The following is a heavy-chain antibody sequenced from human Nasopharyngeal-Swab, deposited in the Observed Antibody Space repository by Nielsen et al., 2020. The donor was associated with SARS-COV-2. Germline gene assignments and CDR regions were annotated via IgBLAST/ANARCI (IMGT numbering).Heavy chain of an antibody. D-gene: IGHD1-1*01. Sequence: GESLKISCAASGFTFSSYAMSWVRQAPGKGLEWVSAISGSGGSTYYVDSVKGRFTISRDNSKNTLYLQMNSLRAEDTAVYYCAKPATTGTSYFDYWGQGTLVTVSS. CDR2: ISGSGGST. J-gene: IGHJ4*02. V-gene: IGHV3-23*01. CDR1: GFTFSSYA. CDR3: AKPATTGTSYFDY.